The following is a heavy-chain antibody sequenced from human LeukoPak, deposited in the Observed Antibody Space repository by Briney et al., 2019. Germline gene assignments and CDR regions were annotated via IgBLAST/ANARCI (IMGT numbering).Heavy chain of an antibody. CDR1: GYTFTGYY. D-gene: IGHD2-2*01. CDR3: VRRPPLINIVVVPAATEYFDY. J-gene: IGHJ4*02. CDR2: INPNSGGT. V-gene: IGHV1-2*02. Sequence: ASVKVSCKASGYTFTGYYMHWVRQAPGPGLEWMGWINPNSGGTNYAQKFQGRVTMTRDTSISTAYMELSRLRSDDTAVYYCVRRPPLINIVVVPAATEYFDYWGQGTLVTVSS.